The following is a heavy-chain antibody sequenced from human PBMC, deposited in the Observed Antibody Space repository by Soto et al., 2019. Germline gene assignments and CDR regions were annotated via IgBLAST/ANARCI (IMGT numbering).Heavy chain of an antibody. V-gene: IGHV3-23*01. CDR3: AKQFGTGWYYFDH. Sequence: GGSLRLSCAASGFTFSSYAMSWVRQAPGKGLEWVSAISGSGGSTYYGDSVKGRFTISRDNSKNTVYLQMNSLRAEDTAVYYCAKQFGTGWYYFDHWGQGTLVTVSS. CDR1: GFTFSSYA. CDR2: ISGSGGST. J-gene: IGHJ4*02. D-gene: IGHD6-19*01.